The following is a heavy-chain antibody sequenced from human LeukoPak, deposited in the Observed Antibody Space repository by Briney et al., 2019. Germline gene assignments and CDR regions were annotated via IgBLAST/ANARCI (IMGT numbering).Heavy chain of an antibody. CDR2: IYYSGST. J-gene: IGHJ5*02. CDR3: ARDYYGSGSYSNWFDP. V-gene: IGHV4-39*07. CDR1: GGSISSSSSY. Sequence: SETLSLTCTVSGGSISSSSSYWGWIRQPPGKGLEWIGSIYYSGSTYYNPSLKSRVTMSVDTSKNQFSLKLSSVTAADTAVYYCARDYYGSGSYSNWFDPWGQGTLVTVSS. D-gene: IGHD3-10*01.